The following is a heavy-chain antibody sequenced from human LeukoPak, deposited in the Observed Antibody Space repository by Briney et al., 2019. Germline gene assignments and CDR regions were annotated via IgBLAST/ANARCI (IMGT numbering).Heavy chain of an antibody. CDR2: IYYSGST. Sequence: SETLSLTCTVSGGSISSYYWSWIRQPPGKGLGWIGYIYYSGSTNYNPSLKSRVTISVDTSKNQFSLKLSSVTAADTAVYYCARAITMIRGNWFDPWGQGTLVTVSS. J-gene: IGHJ5*02. D-gene: IGHD3-22*01. CDR3: ARAITMIRGNWFDP. V-gene: IGHV4-59*01. CDR1: GGSISSYY.